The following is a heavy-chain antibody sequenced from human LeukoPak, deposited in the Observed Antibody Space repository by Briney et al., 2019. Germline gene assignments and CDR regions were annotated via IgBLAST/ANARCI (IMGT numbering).Heavy chain of an antibody. V-gene: IGHV3-73*01. Sequence: PGGSLRLSCAASGFTFSGSAMHWVRQASGKGLEWVGRIRSKANSYATAYAASVKGRFTISRDDSKNTAYLQMNSLKTEDTAVYYCTRSGGSYLFDYWGQGTLVTVSS. CDR1: GFTFSGSA. CDR2: IRSKANSYAT. J-gene: IGHJ4*02. D-gene: IGHD2-15*01. CDR3: TRSGGSYLFDY.